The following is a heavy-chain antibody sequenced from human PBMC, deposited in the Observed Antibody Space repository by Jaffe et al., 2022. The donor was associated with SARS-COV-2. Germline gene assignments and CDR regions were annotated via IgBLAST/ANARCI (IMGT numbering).Heavy chain of an antibody. CDR2: IYYSGST. CDR1: GGSMKSGGYY. Sequence: QVQLQESGPGLVKPSQTLSLTCTVSGGSMKSGGYYWSWIRQHPGKGLEWIGYIYYSGSTYYNPSLKSRLTISADMSKNHFSLKLNSVTAADTAIYYCAREVWGATGHFDSWGQGSLVTVSS. J-gene: IGHJ4*02. D-gene: IGHD3-10*01. V-gene: IGHV4-31*03. CDR3: AREVWGATGHFDS.